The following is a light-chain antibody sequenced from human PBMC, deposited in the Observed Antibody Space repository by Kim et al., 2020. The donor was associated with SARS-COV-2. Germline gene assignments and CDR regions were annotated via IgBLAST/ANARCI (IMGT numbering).Light chain of an antibody. CDR2: GAS. Sequence: CPGEKVTPSCRASQSISSSLAWYQQKPGQAPRLLISGASTRATNIPSRFSGSGSGREFTLTITTRQSEDFAIYYCRQYSDWRPITFGQGTRLEIK. CDR3: RQYSDWRPIT. J-gene: IGKJ5*01. V-gene: IGKV3-15*01. CDR1: QSISSS.